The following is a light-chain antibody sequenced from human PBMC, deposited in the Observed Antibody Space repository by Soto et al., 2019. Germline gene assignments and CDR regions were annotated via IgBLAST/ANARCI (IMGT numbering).Light chain of an antibody. J-gene: IGLJ3*02. CDR3: ASWDDSLNGWV. V-gene: IGLV1-44*01. CDR2: SDD. CDR1: GSNIGTFY. Sequence: QSVLTQSPSTSATPGQGVSISCSGGGSNIGTFYVSWYQHVPGTAPKLLIYSDDQRPSGVTDRFSGSKSGTSASLAISGLQSEDEADYYCASWDDSLNGWVFGGGTKLTVL.